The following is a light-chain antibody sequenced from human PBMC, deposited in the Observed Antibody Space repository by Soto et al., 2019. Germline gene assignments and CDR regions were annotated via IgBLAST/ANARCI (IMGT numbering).Light chain of an antibody. V-gene: IGLV1-36*01. J-gene: IGLJ2*01. CDR3: ATWDDSLNKEV. CDR2: YDD. Sequence: QCVLTQPPSVSGAPRQRVTISCSGSSSNIGNKPVNWYQQLPGKAPRLLIYYDDLLPSGVSDRFSGSKSGTSASLAISGLQSEDEADYYCATWDDSLNKEVFGGGTKLTVL. CDR1: SSNIGNKP.